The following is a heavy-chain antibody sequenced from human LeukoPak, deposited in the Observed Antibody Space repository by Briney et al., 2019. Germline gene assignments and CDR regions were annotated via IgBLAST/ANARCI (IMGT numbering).Heavy chain of an antibody. Sequence: ASVKVSCKASGYTFTSYAMHWVRQAPGQRLEWMGWINAGNGNTKYSQKFQGRVTITRDTSASTAYMELSSLRSEDTAVYYCARGRTPPGYYYDSSGYYGGYVDYWGQGTLVTVSS. CDR1: GYTFTSYA. CDR2: INAGNGNT. J-gene: IGHJ4*02. CDR3: ARGRTPPGYYYDSSGYYGGYVDY. V-gene: IGHV1-3*01. D-gene: IGHD3-22*01.